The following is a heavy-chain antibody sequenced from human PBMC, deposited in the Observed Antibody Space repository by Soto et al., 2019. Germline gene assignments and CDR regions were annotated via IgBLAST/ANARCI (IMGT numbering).Heavy chain of an antibody. CDR2: IGGRGTSA. J-gene: IGHJ3*02. CDR1: GFRFSNYA. D-gene: IGHD5-12*01. V-gene: IGHV3-23*01. Sequence: EVQLLESGGGLVQPGGSLRLSCAASGFRFSNYAMSWVRQAPGKGLEWVSGIGGRGTSAYYADSVKGRFATSIDSSRTTVYLQMRDLRPEDTALYFCATWHLREHAYDIWGQGTMVTVSS. CDR3: ATWHLREHAYDI.